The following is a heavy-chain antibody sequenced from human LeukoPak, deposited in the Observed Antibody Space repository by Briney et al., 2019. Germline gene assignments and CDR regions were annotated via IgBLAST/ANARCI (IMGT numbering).Heavy chain of an antibody. D-gene: IGHD3-22*01. CDR1: GFTFSGYG. J-gene: IGHJ4*02. Sequence: GGSLRLSCAASGFTFSGYGMHWVRQAPGKGLEWVAVISYDGSNKYYADSVKGRFTISRDNSKNTLYLQMNSLRAEDTAVYYCAKGSMIVVVRGGLDYWGQGTLVTVSS. CDR2: ISYDGSNK. V-gene: IGHV3-30*18. CDR3: AKGSMIVVVRGGLDY.